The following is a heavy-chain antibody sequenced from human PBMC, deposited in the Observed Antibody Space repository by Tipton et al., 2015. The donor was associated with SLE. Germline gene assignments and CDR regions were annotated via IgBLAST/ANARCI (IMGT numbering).Heavy chain of an antibody. CDR1: GFTFSSYW. V-gene: IGHV3-7*03. CDR3: AKVGAIVDY. J-gene: IGHJ4*02. D-gene: IGHD1-26*01. CDR2: IKQDGSEK. Sequence: QLVQSGGGVVQPGRSLRLSCAASGFTFSSYWMSWVRQAPGKGLEWVANIKQDGSEKYYVDSVKGRFTISRDNAKNSLYLQMNSLRAEDTALYYCAKVGAIVDYWGQGTLVTVSS.